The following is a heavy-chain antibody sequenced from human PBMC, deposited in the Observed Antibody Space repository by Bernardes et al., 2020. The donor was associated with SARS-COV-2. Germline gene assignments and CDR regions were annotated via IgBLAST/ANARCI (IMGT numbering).Heavy chain of an antibody. D-gene: IGHD2-21*02. V-gene: IGHV4-4*02. CDR1: GDSISLRNW. CDR3: ARDSGTCGGDCYSLDS. Sequence: ISVVSGDSISLRNWWSWVRQPPGKWLEWIGEIYHSGSTNYNPSLKSRVTISVDKSKNQFSLKLNSVTAADTAVYYCARDSGTCGGDCYSLDSWGQGTLVTVSS. J-gene: IGHJ5*01. CDR2: IYHSGST.